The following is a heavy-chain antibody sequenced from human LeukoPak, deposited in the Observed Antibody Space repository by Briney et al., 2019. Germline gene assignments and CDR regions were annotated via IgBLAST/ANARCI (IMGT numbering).Heavy chain of an antibody. Sequence: KSSDTLSLTCTVSGASISSYCWSWIRQPAGKGLEWIGRMYTSGKTDYNPPLRSRVTMSVDTSKDQFSLTLSSVNAADTAVYYCARETYHSAWYADNWGQGTLVTVSS. CDR2: MYTSGKT. CDR3: ARETYHSAWYADN. D-gene: IGHD6-19*01. J-gene: IGHJ4*02. CDR1: GASISSYC. V-gene: IGHV4-4*07.